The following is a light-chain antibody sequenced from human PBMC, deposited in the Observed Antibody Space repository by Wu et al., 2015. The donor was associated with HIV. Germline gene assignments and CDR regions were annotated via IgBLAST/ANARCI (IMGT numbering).Light chain of an antibody. J-gene: IGKJ4*01. V-gene: IGKV3-20*01. CDR1: QTVNSNY. CDR3: QQYSNSPFT. Sequence: NVLTQSPHTLSLSPGERATLSCRASQTVNSNYLAWYQQKPGQAPRLLIYDISSRATGIPDRFSGLGSGTDFTLTISRLEPEDFALYYCQQYSNSPFTFGGGTRVEIK. CDR2: DIS.